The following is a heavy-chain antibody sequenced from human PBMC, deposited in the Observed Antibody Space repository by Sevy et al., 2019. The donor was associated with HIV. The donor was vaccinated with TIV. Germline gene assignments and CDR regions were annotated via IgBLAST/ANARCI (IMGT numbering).Heavy chain of an antibody. Sequence: GGSLRLSCAASGFTFSSYPMNWVRQAPGKGLEWVAVMSYDGSNKYFAASVKGRFAVSRDNSKNTLYLQMSSLRAEDTAVYYCARGLAALPGYYYGMDVWGLGTTVTVSS. CDR1: GFTFSSYP. D-gene: IGHD6-6*01. V-gene: IGHV3-30*09. CDR3: ARGLAALPGYYYGMDV. CDR2: MSYDGSNK. J-gene: IGHJ6*02.